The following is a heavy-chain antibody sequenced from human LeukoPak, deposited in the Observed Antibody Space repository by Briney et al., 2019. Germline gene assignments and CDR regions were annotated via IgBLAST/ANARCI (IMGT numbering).Heavy chain of an antibody. CDR3: ARTRYGSGIFFDY. D-gene: IGHD3-10*01. CDR2: IYYSGST. Sequence: SETLSLTCTVSGGSISSYYWNWIRQPPGKGLEWIGYIYYSGSTNYNPSLKSRVTISVDTSKNQFSLKLSSVTAADTAVYYCARTRYGSGIFFDYWGQGTLVTVSS. J-gene: IGHJ4*02. V-gene: IGHV4-59*08. CDR1: GGSISSYY.